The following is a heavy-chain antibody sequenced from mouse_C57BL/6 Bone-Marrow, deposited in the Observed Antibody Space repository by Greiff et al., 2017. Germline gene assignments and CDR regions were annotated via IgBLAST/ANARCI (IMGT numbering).Heavy chain of an antibody. CDR2: INPNYGST. V-gene: IGHV1-39*01. Sequence: VQLQQPGPELVKPGASVKISCKASGYSFTDYRMNWVKQSPGQGLEWIGVINPNYGSTSYNEKFKGKATLTVDQSSSTAYMQLNSLTSEDSAVYYCARGDDYAYAMDYWGQGTSVTVSS. CDR1: GYSFTDYR. D-gene: IGHD2-4*01. CDR3: ARGDDYAYAMDY. J-gene: IGHJ4*01.